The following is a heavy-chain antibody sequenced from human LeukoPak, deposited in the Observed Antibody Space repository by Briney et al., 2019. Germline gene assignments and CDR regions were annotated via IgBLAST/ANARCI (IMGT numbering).Heavy chain of an antibody. CDR2: INWNGGST. V-gene: IGHV3-20*04. CDR3: ARVSSSWYFWYFDL. Sequence: PGGSLRLSCAASGFTFSTYEMNWVRQVPGKGLEWVSGINWNGGSTGYADSVKGRFTISRDNAKNSLYLQMNSLRAEDTALYYCARVSSSWYFWYFDLWGRGTLVTVSS. D-gene: IGHD6-13*01. J-gene: IGHJ2*01. CDR1: GFTFSTYE.